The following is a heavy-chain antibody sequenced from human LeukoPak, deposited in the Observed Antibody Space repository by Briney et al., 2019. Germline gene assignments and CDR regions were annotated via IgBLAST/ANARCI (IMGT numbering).Heavy chain of an antibody. Sequence: SETLSLTCAVSGYSISSGYYWGWIQQPPGKGLEWIGSIYHSGSTYYNPSLKSRVTISVDTSKNQFSLKLSSVTAADTAVYYCARGTQNRWFGELLYDYWGQGTLVTVSS. CDR1: GYSISSGYY. CDR2: IYHSGST. D-gene: IGHD3-10*01. V-gene: IGHV4-38-2*01. CDR3: ARGTQNRWFGELLYDY. J-gene: IGHJ4*02.